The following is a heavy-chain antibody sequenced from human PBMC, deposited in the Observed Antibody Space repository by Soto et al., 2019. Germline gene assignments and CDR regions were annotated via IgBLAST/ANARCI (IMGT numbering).Heavy chain of an antibody. V-gene: IGHV4-31*03. J-gene: IGHJ4*02. CDR3: ARDTMVRSGLAS. Sequence: QVQLQESGPGLVKPSQTLSLTCTVSGGSISSGGYYWSWIRQHPGKGLEWIGYIYYSGSTYYNPSLTSRVTISVDTSKNQCSLKLSSVTAADTAVYYCARDTMVRSGLASWGQGTLVTVSS. CDR2: IYYSGST. CDR1: GGSISSGGYY. D-gene: IGHD3-10*01.